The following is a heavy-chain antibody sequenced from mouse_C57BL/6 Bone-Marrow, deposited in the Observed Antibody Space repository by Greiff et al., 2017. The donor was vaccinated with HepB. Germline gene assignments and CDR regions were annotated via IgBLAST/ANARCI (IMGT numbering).Heavy chain of an antibody. CDR1: GYTFTSYW. Sequence: QVQLQQPGAELVKPGASVKMSCKASGYTFTSYWITWVKQRPGQGLEWIGDLYPGSGSTNYNEKFKSKATLTVDTSSSTAYMQLSSLTSEDSAVYYCAMRRYYGYFYYAMDYWGQGTSVTVSS. CDR3: AMRRYYGYFYYAMDY. V-gene: IGHV1-55*01. CDR2: LYPGSGST. D-gene: IGHD2-2*01. J-gene: IGHJ4*01.